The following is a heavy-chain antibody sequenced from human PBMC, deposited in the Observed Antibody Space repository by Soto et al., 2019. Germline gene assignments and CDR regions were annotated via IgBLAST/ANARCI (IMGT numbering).Heavy chain of an antibody. CDR2: IFSSGST. V-gene: IGHV4-4*07. J-gene: IGHJ4*02. CDR1: GDSINTFY. CDR3: AREGSYSAYNFAHGIQLWSFDF. D-gene: IGHD5-12*01. Sequence: NPXETLSLTCTVAGDSINTFYWSWVRQPAGKGLDWIGRIFSSGSTSFNPSLESRVAMSVDTSKNHFSLNLSSVTAADMAVYYCAREGSYSAYNFAHGIQLWSFDFWGQGALVTVSS.